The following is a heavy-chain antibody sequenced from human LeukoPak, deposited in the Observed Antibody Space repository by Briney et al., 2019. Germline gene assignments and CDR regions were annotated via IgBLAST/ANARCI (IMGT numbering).Heavy chain of an antibody. V-gene: IGHV3-21*01. CDR3: ARDHEMATRLHDAFDF. J-gene: IGHJ3*01. CDR1: GFTFSSYT. Sequence: GGSPRLSCAASGFTFSSYTMNWVRQAPGKGLEWVSFISTSSSYIYYADSVKGRFTISRDNAKNSLFLQMNSLRAEDTAVYYCARDHEMATRLHDAFDFWGQGTMVTVSS. D-gene: IGHD5-24*01. CDR2: ISTSSSYI.